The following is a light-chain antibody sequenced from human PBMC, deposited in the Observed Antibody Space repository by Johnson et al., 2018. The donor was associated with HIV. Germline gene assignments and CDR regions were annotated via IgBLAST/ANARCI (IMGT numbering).Light chain of an antibody. Sequence: QAVLTQPPSVSAAPGQKVTISCSGSSSNIGNNYVSWYQQLPGTAPKLLIYESNQRPSGIPDRFSGSKSGTSATLGITGLQTGDEADYYCGTWDSRLSAGILGTGTKVTVL. J-gene: IGLJ1*01. CDR1: SSNIGNNY. CDR3: GTWDSRLSAGI. CDR2: ESN. V-gene: IGLV1-51*02.